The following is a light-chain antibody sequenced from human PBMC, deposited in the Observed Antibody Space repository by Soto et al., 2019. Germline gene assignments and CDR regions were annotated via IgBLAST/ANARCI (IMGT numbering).Light chain of an antibody. CDR3: QQYGGSPYT. Sequence: IVLTQSPGTLSLSPGERATLSCRASQSVSSNYLAWYQQKPGQAPRLLMFGASSRATGIPDRFSGSGSGTDFTLTITRLEPEEFAVYYCQQYGGSPYTFGQGTKLEIK. J-gene: IGKJ2*01. CDR2: GAS. V-gene: IGKV3-20*01. CDR1: QSVSSNY.